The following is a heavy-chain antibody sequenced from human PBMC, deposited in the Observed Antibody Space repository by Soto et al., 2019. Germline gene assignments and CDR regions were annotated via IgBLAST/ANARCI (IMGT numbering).Heavy chain of an antibody. CDR2: INHSGST. CDR3: AREVMVYAMLDY. CDR1: GGSFSGYY. J-gene: IGHJ4*02. D-gene: IGHD2-8*01. Sequence: SETLSLTCAVYGGSFSGYYWSWIRQPPGKGLEWIGEINHSGSTNYNPSLKSRVTISVDTSKNQFSLKLNSVTAADTAVYYCAREVMVYAMLDYWGQGTLVTVSS. V-gene: IGHV4-34*01.